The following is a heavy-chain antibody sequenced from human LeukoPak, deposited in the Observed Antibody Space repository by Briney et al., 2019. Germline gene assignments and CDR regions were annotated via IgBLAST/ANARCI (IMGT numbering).Heavy chain of an antibody. J-gene: IGHJ4*02. V-gene: IGHV1-2*04. D-gene: IGHD6-19*01. Sequence: ASVKVSCKASGYTFTGYYMHWVRQAPGQGLEWMGWINPNSGGTNYAQKFQGCVTMTRDTSISTAYMELSRLRSDDTAVYYCARQWLGGVDFDYWGQGTLVTVSS. CDR2: INPNSGGT. CDR1: GYTFTGYY. CDR3: ARQWLGGVDFDY.